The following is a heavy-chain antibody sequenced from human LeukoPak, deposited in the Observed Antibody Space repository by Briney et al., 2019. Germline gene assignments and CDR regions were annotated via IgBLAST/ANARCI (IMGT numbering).Heavy chain of an antibody. J-gene: IGHJ3*02. D-gene: IGHD3/OR15-3a*01. CDR1: GGSISSSSYY. CDR2: IYYSGST. V-gene: IGHV4-39*07. CDR3: ARVGLGYAFDI. Sequence: SETLSLTCTVSGGSISSSSYYWGWIRQPPGKGLEWIGSIYYSGSTYYNPSLKSRVTISVDTSKNQFSLKLSSVTAADTAVYYCARVGLGYAFDIWGQGTMVTVSS.